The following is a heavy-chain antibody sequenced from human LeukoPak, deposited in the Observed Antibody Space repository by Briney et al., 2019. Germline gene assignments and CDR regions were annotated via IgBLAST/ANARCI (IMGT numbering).Heavy chain of an antibody. J-gene: IGHJ6*02. D-gene: IGHD3-10*01. CDR2: ICYSGGT. CDR3: ARRLNVGSGSYYYYYAMDV. Sequence: SETLSLTCTVSGGSISSYYWSWIRQPPGKGLEWIGYICYSGGTNYNPSLKSRVTISVDTSKNQFSLKLSSVTAADTAVYYCARRLNVGSGSYYYYYAMDVWGQGTTVTVSS. CDR1: GGSISSYY. V-gene: IGHV4-59*08.